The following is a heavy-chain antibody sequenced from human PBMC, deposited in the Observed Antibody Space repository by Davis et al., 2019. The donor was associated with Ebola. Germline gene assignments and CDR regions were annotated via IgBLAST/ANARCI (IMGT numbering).Heavy chain of an antibody. J-gene: IGHJ6*02. V-gene: IGHV1-3*01. Sequence: ASVKVSCKASGGTFSRYAISWVRQAPGQRLEWMGGINAGDGSTKYSENFQGRLTVTRDTSASTAYMELRSLRSDDTAVYYCARSTRGTRGEGLWFRPRESHGMDVWGQGTTVTVSS. CDR2: INAGDGST. CDR3: ARSTRGTRGEGLWFRPRESHGMDV. D-gene: IGHD3-10*01. CDR1: GGTFSRYA.